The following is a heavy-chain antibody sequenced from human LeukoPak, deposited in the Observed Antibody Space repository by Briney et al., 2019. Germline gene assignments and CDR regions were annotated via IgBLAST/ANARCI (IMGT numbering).Heavy chain of an antibody. J-gene: IGHJ3*02. Sequence: PSETLSLTCTVSGGSISNYYWTWIRQPPGKGLEWIGYVFHNGCTDYNPSLKSRGTTSIKTSKNQFSLRLSSMPGADTAVYYCERTAGRGVDDAFDIWGQGTMVTVSS. CDR2: VFHNGCT. CDR1: GGSISNYY. D-gene: IGHD6-19*01. V-gene: IGHV4-59*08. CDR3: ERTAGRGVDDAFDI.